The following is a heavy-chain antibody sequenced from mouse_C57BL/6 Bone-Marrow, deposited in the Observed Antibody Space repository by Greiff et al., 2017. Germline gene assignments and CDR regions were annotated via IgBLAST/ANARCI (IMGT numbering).Heavy chain of an antibody. D-gene: IGHD2-2*01. CDR1: GFTFSDYG. Sequence: EVMLVESGGGLVQPGGSLKLSCAASGFTFSDYGMAWVRQAPRRGPEWVAFISNLAYSIYYADTVTGRFTISRENAKNTLYLEMSSLRSEDTAMYDGERRVSEDYAMDYWGQGTAGTVSS. J-gene: IGHJ4*01. V-gene: IGHV5-15*01. CDR3: ERRVSEDYAMDY. CDR2: ISNLAYSI.